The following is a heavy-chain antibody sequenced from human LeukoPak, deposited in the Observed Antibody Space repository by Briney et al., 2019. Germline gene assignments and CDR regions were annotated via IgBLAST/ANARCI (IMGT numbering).Heavy chain of an antibody. D-gene: IGHD5-18*01. CDR3: ARDKGGFSYGYDY. V-gene: IGHV3-7*01. J-gene: IGHJ4*02. CDR1: GFTVSSNY. CDR2: IKQDGSEK. Sequence: PGGSLRLSCAASGFTVSSNYMSWVRQAPGKGLEWVANIKQDGSEKYYMDSVKGRFTISRDNAKNSLYLRMNSLRAEDTAVYYCARDKGGFSYGYDYWGQGTLVTVSS.